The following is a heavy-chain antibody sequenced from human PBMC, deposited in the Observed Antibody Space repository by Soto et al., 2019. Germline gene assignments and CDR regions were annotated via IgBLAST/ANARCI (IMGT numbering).Heavy chain of an antibody. V-gene: IGHV4-31*03. CDR1: GGSISSGGYY. Sequence: SETLSLTCTVSGGSISSGGYYWSWIRQHPGKGLEWIGYIYYSGSTYYNPSLKSRVTISVDTSKNQFSLKLSSVTAADTAVYYCAREVLMESFNWFDPWGQGTPVTVSS. CDR3: AREVLMESFNWFDP. D-gene: IGHD3-3*01. J-gene: IGHJ5*02. CDR2: IYYSGST.